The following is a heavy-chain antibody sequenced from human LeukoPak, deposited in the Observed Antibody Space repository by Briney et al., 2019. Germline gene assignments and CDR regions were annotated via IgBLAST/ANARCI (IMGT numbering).Heavy chain of an antibody. CDR1: GFTFSNYS. CDR2: ISSSSNFI. V-gene: IGHV3-21*01. CDR3: VYYLVGAKRSFDY. D-gene: IGHD1-26*01. Sequence: NSGGSLRLSCAASGFTFSNYSMNWVRQAPGKGLEWVSSISSSSNFIYYADSVKGRFNISRDNAKNSLFMQMTSLRAEDTAVYYCVYYLVGAKRSFDYWGQGTLVTVSS. J-gene: IGHJ4*02.